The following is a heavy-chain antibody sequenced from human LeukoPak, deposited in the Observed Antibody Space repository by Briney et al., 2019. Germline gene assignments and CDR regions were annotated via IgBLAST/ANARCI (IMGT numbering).Heavy chain of an antibody. V-gene: IGHV4-59*01. Sequence: SETLSLTCTVSGGSISSYYWSWIRQPPGKGLEWIGYIYYSGSTNYNPSLKSRVTISVDTSKNQFSLKLSSVTAADTAEYYCARESYSSGWIIDYWGQGTLVTVSS. J-gene: IGHJ4*02. D-gene: IGHD6-19*01. CDR3: ARESYSSGWIIDY. CDR2: IYYSGST. CDR1: GGSISSYY.